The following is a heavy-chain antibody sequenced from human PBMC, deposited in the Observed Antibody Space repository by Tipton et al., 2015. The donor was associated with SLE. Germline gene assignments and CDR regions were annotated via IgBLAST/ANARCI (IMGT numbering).Heavy chain of an antibody. Sequence: GLVKPSETLSLTCAVYGGSFSGYYWSWIRQPPGKGLEWIGEINHSGSTNYNPSLKSRVTISVDTSKNQFSLKLSFVTAADTAVYYCARRYTVKTFDHWCQGTLVTVSS. CDR2: INHSGST. J-gene: IGHJ4*02. D-gene: IGHD3-16*02. V-gene: IGHV4-34*01. CDR3: ARRYTVKTFDH. CDR1: GGSFSGYY.